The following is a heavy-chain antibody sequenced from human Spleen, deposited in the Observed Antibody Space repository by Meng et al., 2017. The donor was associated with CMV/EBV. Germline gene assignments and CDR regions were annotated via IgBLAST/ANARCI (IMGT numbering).Heavy chain of an antibody. CDR3: ATGIRVPAARLDY. V-gene: IGHV1-69*05. CDR1: GGTFSSYA. Sequence: SVQVSCKAPGGTFSSYAITRVRQAPGQGLEWMGGIIPIFGTTNYAQKFQGRVTITTDESTSTGYMELSSLRSEDTAFYYCATGIRVPAARLDYWGQGTLVTVSS. D-gene: IGHD2-2*01. CDR2: IIPIFGTT. J-gene: IGHJ4*02.